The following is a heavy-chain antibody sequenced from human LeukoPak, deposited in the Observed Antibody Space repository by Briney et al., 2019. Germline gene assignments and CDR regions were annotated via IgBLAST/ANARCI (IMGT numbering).Heavy chain of an antibody. CDR2: IRYDGSNQ. CDR1: RFSFSDYG. D-gene: IGHD1-26*01. CDR3: AKDQVGATYYYYYYMDV. J-gene: IGHJ6*03. V-gene: IGHV3-30*02. Sequence: GGSLRLSCAASRFSFSDYGMHWVRQAPGKGLEWVAFIRYDGSNQYYADFVKGRFTISRDNSMNTLFLQMNSLRAEDTAVYYCAKDQVGATYYYYYYMDVWGKGTTVTISS.